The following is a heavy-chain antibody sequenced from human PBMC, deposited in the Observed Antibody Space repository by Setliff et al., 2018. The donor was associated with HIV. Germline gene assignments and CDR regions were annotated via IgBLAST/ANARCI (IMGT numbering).Heavy chain of an antibody. CDR2: IRSKAFGGIT. CDR1: GFTFGDYA. D-gene: IGHD1-1*01. V-gene: IGHV3-49*04. Sequence: GGSLRLSCTTSGFTFGDYAISWVRQAPGKGLEWVGFIRSKAFGGITEYAASVKGRFTILRDDSKNIAYLQMNSLKTEDTAVYYCTPPPGTYWGQGTLVTVSS. J-gene: IGHJ4*02. CDR3: TPPPGTY.